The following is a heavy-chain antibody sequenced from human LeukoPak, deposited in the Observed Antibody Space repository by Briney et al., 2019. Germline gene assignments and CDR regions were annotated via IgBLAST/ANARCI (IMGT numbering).Heavy chain of an antibody. CDR1: GGSISSSSYF. CDR2: IYYSGSN. CDR3: ARGVGGGIAARTNWFDP. J-gene: IGHJ5*02. D-gene: IGHD6-6*01. V-gene: IGHV4-39*07. Sequence: SETLSLTCTVSGGSISSSSYFWGWIRQPPGKGRERIGSIYYSGSNYYNPALKSRVTISVDTSKNQFSLKLSFVTDADTAVYYCARGVGGGIAARTNWFDPWGQGTLVTVSS.